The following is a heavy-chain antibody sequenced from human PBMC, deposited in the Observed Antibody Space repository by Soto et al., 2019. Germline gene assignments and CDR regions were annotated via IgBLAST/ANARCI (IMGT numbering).Heavy chain of an antibody. Sequence: GGSLRLSCAASGFTFSIYAMSWVRQAPGKGLEWVSAISGSGGSTYYADSVKGRFTISRDNSKNTLYLQMNSLRAEDTAVYYCAKLSGEGARPQYFDYWGQGTLVTVSS. CDR2: ISGSGGST. CDR3: AKLSGEGARPQYFDY. V-gene: IGHV3-23*01. CDR1: GFTFSIYA. D-gene: IGHD6-6*01. J-gene: IGHJ4*02.